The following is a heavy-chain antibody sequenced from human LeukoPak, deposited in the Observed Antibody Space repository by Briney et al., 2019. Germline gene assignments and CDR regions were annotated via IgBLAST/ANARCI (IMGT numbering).Heavy chain of an antibody. CDR3: ARSGYYFDNWFDP. CDR2: ISSSSSYI. D-gene: IGHD3-22*01. V-gene: IGHV3-21*01. CDR1: GFTFSSYS. J-gene: IGHJ5*02. Sequence: GGSLRLSCAASGFTFSSYSMNWLRQAPGKGLEWVSSISSSSSYIYYADSVKGRFTISRDNAKNSLYLQMNSLRAEDTAVYYCARSGYYFDNWFDPWGQGTLVTVSS.